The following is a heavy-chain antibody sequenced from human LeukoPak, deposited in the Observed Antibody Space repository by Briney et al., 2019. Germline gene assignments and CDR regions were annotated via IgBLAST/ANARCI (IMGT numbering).Heavy chain of an antibody. J-gene: IGHJ4*02. CDR2: ISSSSSYI. CDR1: GFTFSSYS. Sequence: GGSLRLSCAASGFTFSSYSMNWVRQAPGKGLEWVSSISSSSSYIYYADSVKGRFTISRDNAKNSLYLQMNSLRAEDTAVYYCARDLLASGILTGYHPFDYWGQGTLVTVSS. V-gene: IGHV3-21*01. D-gene: IGHD3-9*01. CDR3: ARDLLASGILTGYHPFDY.